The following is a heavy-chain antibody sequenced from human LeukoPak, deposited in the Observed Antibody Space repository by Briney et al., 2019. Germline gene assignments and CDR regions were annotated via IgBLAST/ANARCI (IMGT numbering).Heavy chain of an antibody. CDR2: ISWNSGSI. J-gene: IGHJ1*01. CDR1: GFTFDDYA. D-gene: IGHD3-22*01. V-gene: IGHV3-9*01. Sequence: PGGSLRLSCAASGFTFDDYAMHWVRQAPGKGLEWVSGISWNSGSIAYADSVKGRFTISRDNAKNSLYLQMNSLRAEDTALYYCAKDLSSGYPEYFQHWGQGTLVTVSS. CDR3: AKDLSSGYPEYFQH.